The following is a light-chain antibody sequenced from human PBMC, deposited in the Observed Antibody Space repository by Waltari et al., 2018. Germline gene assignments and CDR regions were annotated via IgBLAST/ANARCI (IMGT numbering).Light chain of an antibody. V-gene: IGKV3-11*01. CDR3: QQRRTWPLT. CDR2: DAS. Sequence: EIVLTQSPATLSLSPGERATLSCRASQSVSYYLAWYQQRPGQAPRLLIYDASSRATGIPARFSGSGSETDFTLTIRSLEPEDCAVYYCQQRRTWPLTFGGGTKVEI. CDR1: QSVSYY. J-gene: IGKJ4*01.